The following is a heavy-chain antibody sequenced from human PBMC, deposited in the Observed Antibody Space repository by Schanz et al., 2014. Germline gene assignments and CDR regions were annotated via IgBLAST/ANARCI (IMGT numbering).Heavy chain of an antibody. CDR3: VRDKKGFVAVAGRAPFDY. V-gene: IGHV3-21*01. CDR1: GFTFTTYA. J-gene: IGHJ4*02. Sequence: DVQLLESGGGLVQPGESLRLSCAASGFTFTTYAMTWVRQAPGKGLEWVSSISSSSMYIYQADSMRGRFTISRDNAKNSLYLQVNNLSAEDTAVYYCVRDKKGFVAVAGRAPFDYWGQGTLVTGSS. D-gene: IGHD6-19*01. CDR2: ISSSSMYI.